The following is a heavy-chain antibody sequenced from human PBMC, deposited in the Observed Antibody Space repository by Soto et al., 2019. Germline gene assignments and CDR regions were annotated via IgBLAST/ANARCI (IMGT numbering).Heavy chain of an antibody. Sequence: SETLSLTCTVSGGSISSSSYHWGWIRQPPGKGLEWIGSIHHSGNTYYPSLKSRIAISVDTSKNQFSLELSSVTAADTAVYYCGRDIAVAGTRGQFDYWGQRTLVTVSS. V-gene: IGHV4-39*01. CDR1: GGSISSSSYH. J-gene: IGHJ4*02. D-gene: IGHD6-19*01. CDR2: IHHSGNT. CDR3: GRDIAVAGTRGQFDY.